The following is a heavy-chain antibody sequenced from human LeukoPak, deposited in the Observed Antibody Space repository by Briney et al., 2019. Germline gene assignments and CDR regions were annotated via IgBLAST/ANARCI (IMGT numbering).Heavy chain of an antibody. CDR3: AKDVAVAGFYYFDY. CDR1: GFTFSSYG. CDR2: ISYDGSNK. J-gene: IGHJ4*02. V-gene: IGHV3-30*18. Sequence: GRSLRLSCAVSGFTFSSYGMHWVRQAPGKGLEWVAVISYDGSNKYYADSVKGRFTISRDNSKNTLYLQMNSLRAEDTAVYYCAKDVAVAGFYYFDYWGQGTLVTVSS. D-gene: IGHD6-19*01.